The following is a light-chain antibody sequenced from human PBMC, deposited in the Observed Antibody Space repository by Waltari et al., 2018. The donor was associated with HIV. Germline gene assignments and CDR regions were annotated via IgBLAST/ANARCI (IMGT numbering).Light chain of an antibody. Sequence: QSVLTQPPSVSGAPGQRVRISCTGTTFNIGAGHDVHWYQHLPGTAPKLLIFGNNNRPSGVPDRFAGAKSGSSASLAITGLQAEDEADYYCQSYDNRLRGVFGGGTKVTVL. J-gene: IGLJ3*02. CDR2: GNN. CDR3: QSYDNRLRGV. V-gene: IGLV1-40*01. CDR1: TFNIGAGHD.